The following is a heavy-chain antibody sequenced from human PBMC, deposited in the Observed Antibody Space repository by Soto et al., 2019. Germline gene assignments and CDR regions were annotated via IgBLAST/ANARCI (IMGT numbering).Heavy chain of an antibody. CDR2: ISAYSGNT. J-gene: IGHJ4*02. D-gene: IGHD6-13*01. CDR3: ARGIAWYMFDY. Sequence: SSVKVSCKTSGCTFSTFGVNWVRQAPGQGLEWMGWISAYSGNTVYAQKLQGRVTMTTDTSTTTAYMELRSLTSDDTAMYFCARGIAWYMFDYWGQGTLVTVSS. CDR1: GCTFSTFG. V-gene: IGHV1-18*01.